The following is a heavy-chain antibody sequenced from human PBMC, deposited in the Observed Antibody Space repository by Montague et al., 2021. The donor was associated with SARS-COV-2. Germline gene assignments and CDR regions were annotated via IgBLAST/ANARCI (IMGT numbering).Heavy chain of an antibody. Sequence: SETLSLTCTVSGDSVSNSDHYWGRIRQPPGKGLEWLGIVYYSGYTYYNPSVKGRVTISIDASKNQFSLKLNSLTATDTAIYHCARRRLREDYFDFWGQGTLLTVSS. V-gene: IGHV4-39*01. CDR3: ARRRLREDYFDF. J-gene: IGHJ4*02. CDR2: VYYSGYT. CDR1: GDSVSNSDHY. D-gene: IGHD4-17*01.